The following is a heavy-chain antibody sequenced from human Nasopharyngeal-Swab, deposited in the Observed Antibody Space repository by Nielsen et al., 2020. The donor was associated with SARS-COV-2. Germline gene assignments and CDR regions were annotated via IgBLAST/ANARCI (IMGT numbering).Heavy chain of an antibody. V-gene: IGHV1-69*06. J-gene: IGHJ6*03. CDR2: IIPIFGTA. CDR3: AREGRGSGYYYYMDV. Sequence: WVRQAPGQGLEWMGGIIPIFGTANYAQKFQGRVTITADKSTSTAYTELSSLRSEDTAVYYCAREGRGSGYYYYMDVWGKGTTVTVSS. D-gene: IGHD3-10*01.